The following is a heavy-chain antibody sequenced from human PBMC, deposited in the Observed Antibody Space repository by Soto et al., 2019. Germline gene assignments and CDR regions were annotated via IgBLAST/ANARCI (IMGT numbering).Heavy chain of an antibody. CDR3: ARSVRYSSWPGFDP. CDR1: GFTVSSNY. CDR2: IYSGGST. V-gene: IGHV3-53*01. J-gene: IGHJ5*02. Sequence: PGGSLRLSCAASGFTVSSNYMSWVRQAPGKGLEWVSVIYSGGSTYYADSVKGRFTISRDNSKNTLYLQMNSLRAEDTAVYYCARSVRYSSWPGFDPWGQGTLVTVSS. D-gene: IGHD6-19*01.